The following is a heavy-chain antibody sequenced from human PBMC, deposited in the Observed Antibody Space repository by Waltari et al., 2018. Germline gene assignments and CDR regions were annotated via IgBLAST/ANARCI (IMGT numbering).Heavy chain of an antibody. Sequence: QVQLVQTGAEVKKHGASVKVSCKASGYTFTGYYMHWVRQDPGQVLERMGWNHPNSGGTNDAQKSQGRGTMTRDTSISTAYMELCRLRSDDTAVYYGARGSGRDHITMVQGDYWGQGTLVTVSA. CDR1: GYTFTGYY. J-gene: IGHJ4*02. V-gene: IGHV1-2*02. D-gene: IGHD3-10*01. CDR2: NHPNSGGT. CDR3: ARGSGRDHITMVQGDY.